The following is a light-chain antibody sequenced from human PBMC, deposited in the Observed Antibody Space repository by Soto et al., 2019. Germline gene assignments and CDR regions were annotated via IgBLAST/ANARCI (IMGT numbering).Light chain of an antibody. Sequence: QSALTQPASVSGSPGQSITISCTGTSSDVGSYNYVSWYQQHPGKAPKLMIYDVSDRPSGVSNRFSGSKSGNTASLTISELQAEDEADYYCSSYTSSSTFPCVFGTGTKVTVL. CDR3: SSYTSSSTFPCV. CDR2: DVS. J-gene: IGLJ1*01. CDR1: SSDVGSYNY. V-gene: IGLV2-14*01.